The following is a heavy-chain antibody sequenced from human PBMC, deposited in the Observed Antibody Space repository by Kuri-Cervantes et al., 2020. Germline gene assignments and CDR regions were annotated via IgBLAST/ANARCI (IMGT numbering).Heavy chain of an antibody. CDR3: ARADYFDSRGYYRGPNFDC. CDR2: ISSTNSEI. CDR1: GFTFDDYA. D-gene: IGHD3-22*01. J-gene: IGHJ4*02. Sequence: GGSLRLSCAASGFTFDDYAMHWVRQAPGKGLEWVSSISSTNSEIYYADSVKGRFTISRDNVKNSLFLQMNSLRAEDTAVYYCARADYFDSRGYYRGPNFDCWGQGTLVTVSS. V-gene: IGHV3-21*01.